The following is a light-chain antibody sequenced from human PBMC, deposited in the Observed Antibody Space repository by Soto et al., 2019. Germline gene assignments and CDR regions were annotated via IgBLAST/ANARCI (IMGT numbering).Light chain of an antibody. CDR1: QSISRY. Sequence: DIQMTQSPTSLSASVGDRVTITCRASQSISRYLYWYQQKPGIAPKLLIYDASSLQSGVSSRFSGSGSGTDFTLTISSLQPEDSATYYCQQSYSTPRITFGPGTKVHIK. J-gene: IGKJ3*01. V-gene: IGKV1-39*01. CDR2: DAS. CDR3: QQSYSTPRIT.